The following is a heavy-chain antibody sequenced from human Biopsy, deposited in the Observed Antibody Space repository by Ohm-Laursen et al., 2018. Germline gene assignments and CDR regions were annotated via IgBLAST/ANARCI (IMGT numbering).Heavy chain of an antibody. J-gene: IGHJ4*02. D-gene: IGHD1-1*01. Sequence: AVKVSCKVSGYTLTELSMHWVRQAPGKGLEWMGGFAPENGKTVYAQNFQARVSMTEDTSTDTAYMELRSLRSEDTAVYYCAADINVWNVNYWGQGTQVTVSS. CDR1: GYTLTELS. V-gene: IGHV1-24*01. CDR3: AADINVWNVNY. CDR2: FAPENGKT.